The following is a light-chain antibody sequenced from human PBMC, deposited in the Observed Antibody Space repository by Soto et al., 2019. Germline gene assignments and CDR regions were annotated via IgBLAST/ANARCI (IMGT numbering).Light chain of an antibody. CDR1: QSVSSN. V-gene: IGKV3-15*01. CDR2: GAS. J-gene: IGKJ1*01. Sequence: EIVMTQSPATLSVSPGERATLSCRASQSVSSNLAWYQQQPGQAPRLLIYGASTRATGIPARFSCSGSGTEFTLTISSLQSEDFAVYYCQQYNNWPPWTFGQGTKVEIK. CDR3: QQYNNWPPWT.